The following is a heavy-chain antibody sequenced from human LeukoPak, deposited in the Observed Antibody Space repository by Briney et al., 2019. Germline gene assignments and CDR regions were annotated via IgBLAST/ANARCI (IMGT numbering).Heavy chain of an antibody. V-gene: IGHV1-2*02. Sequence: ASVKVSCKASGYTFTGYYMHWVRQAPGQGLEWMGWINPNSGGTNYAQKFQGRVTMTRDTSISTAYMELSRLRSDDTAVYYCARAAYSSSWYIWFGPWGQGTLVTVSS. D-gene: IGHD6-13*01. CDR1: GYTFTGYY. CDR2: INPNSGGT. J-gene: IGHJ5*02. CDR3: ARAAYSSSWYIWFGP.